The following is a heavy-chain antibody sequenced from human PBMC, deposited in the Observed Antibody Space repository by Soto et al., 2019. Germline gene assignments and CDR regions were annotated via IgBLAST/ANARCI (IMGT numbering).Heavy chain of an antibody. CDR2: INPSGGST. CDR1: GYTFTSYY. J-gene: IGHJ5*01. Sequence: ASVKVSCKASGYTFTSYYMHWVRQASGQGLEWMGIINPSGGSTRYAQKFQDRVTMTRSTSISTAYMELSSLTSEDTAVYYCTGGPPNWGFDSWGQGTPVTVSS. CDR3: TGGPPNWGFDS. D-gene: IGHD7-27*01. V-gene: IGHV1-46*01.